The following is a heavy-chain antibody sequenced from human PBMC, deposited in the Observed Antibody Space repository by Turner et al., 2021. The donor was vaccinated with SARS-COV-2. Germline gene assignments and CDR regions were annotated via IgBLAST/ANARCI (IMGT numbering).Heavy chain of an antibody. CDR2: VYYSGSN. J-gene: IGHJ6*02. D-gene: IGHD6-13*01. CDR3: ATSTVAGTELNYYGMDV. V-gene: IGHV4-39*01. CDR1: GGSISSSSYY. Sequence: QLQLQESVPGLVKPSETRSLTCTVSGGSISSSSYYWGWIRQPPGKGLEWVGSVYYSGSNYYNPSLKSRVTISVDTSKNQFSLKLSSVTAADTAVYYCATSTVAGTELNYYGMDVWGQGTTVTVSS.